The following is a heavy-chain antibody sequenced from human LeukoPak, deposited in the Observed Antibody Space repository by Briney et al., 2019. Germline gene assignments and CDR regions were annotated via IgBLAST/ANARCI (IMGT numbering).Heavy chain of an antibody. CDR2: IREDGTEI. D-gene: IGHD2-15*01. CDR1: GYTFSSHW. CDR3: ARGVYSIDY. Sequence: GGSLRLSCADSGYTFSSHWMNWVRQAPGKGLEWVANIREDGTEIYYMDSVKGRFTISRDNAKNSLYLQMNSLRAEDTAVYYCARGVYSIDYWGQGTLVTVSS. V-gene: IGHV3-7*01. J-gene: IGHJ4*02.